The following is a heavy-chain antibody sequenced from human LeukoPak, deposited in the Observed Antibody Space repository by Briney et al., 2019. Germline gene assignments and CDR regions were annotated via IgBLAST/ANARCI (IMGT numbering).Heavy chain of an antibody. CDR3: ASGITGTTGLGY. D-gene: IGHD1-7*01. CDR2: VYYSGST. CDR1: GGSISSYY. J-gene: IGHJ4*02. Sequence: PSETLSLTCTVSGGSISSYYWSWIRQPPGKGLEWIGYVYYSGSTNYNPSPKSRVTISVDTSKNQFSLKLSSVTAADTAVYYCASGITGTTGLGYWGQGTLVTVSS. V-gene: IGHV4-59*08.